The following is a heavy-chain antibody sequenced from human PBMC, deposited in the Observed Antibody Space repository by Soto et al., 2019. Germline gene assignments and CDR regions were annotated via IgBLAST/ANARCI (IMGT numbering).Heavy chain of an antibody. Sequence: PSETLSLTCAVSGGSISSGGYSWSWIRQPPGKGLEWIGYIYHSGSTYYNPSLKSRVTISVDRSKSQFSLKLSSVTAADTAVYYCARGRIAAAGTTTGGWFDPWGQGTLVTV. CDR1: GGSISSGGYS. CDR3: ARGRIAAAGTTTGGWFDP. J-gene: IGHJ5*02. V-gene: IGHV4-30-2*01. D-gene: IGHD6-13*01. CDR2: IYHSGST.